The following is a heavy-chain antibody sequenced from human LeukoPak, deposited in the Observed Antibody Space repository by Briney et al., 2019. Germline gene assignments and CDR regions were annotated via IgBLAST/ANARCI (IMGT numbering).Heavy chain of an antibody. CDR1: GFTFRSYW. J-gene: IGHJ3*01. CDR2: TKQDGSEN. CDR3: ARGAYYYNSGDAFDV. V-gene: IGHV3-7*01. D-gene: IGHD3-10*01. Sequence: PGRSLRLSCAASGFTFRSYWMSWVRQAPGKGPEWVANTKQDGSENYYVDAVKGRFTISRDNARNSLYLQMNSLRVEDTAVYYCARGAYYYNSGDAFDVWGQGTMVTVSS.